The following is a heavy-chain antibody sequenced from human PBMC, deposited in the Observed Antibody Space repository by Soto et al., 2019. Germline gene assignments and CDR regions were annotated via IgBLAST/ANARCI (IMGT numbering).Heavy chain of an antibody. D-gene: IGHD3-16*01. CDR1: GFTFSSYW. V-gene: IGHV3-74*01. CDR2: INSDGSST. J-gene: IGHJ5*02. Sequence: EVQLVESGGGLVQPGGSLRLSCAASGFTFSSYWMHWVRQAPGKGLVWVSRINSDGSSTSYADSVKGRFTISRDNAKNTLYLQMNCLRAEDTAVYYCARATRGFNWFDPWGQGTLVTVSS. CDR3: ARATRGFNWFDP.